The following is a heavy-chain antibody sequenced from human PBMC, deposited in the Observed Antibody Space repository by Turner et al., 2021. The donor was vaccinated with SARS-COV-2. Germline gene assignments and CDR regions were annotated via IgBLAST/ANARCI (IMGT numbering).Heavy chain of an antibody. Sequence: QVQLVQSGAEVKTPGASVKVSCKASGYTFTGYYMHWVRQAPGQGLEWMGWINPNSGGRNYAQKLQGRVTMTRDTSISTAYMELSRLRSDDTAVYYCARDQDDFWSGYYGYWGQGTLVTVSS. CDR3: ARDQDDFWSGYYGY. V-gene: IGHV1-2*02. CDR2: INPNSGGR. D-gene: IGHD3-3*01. J-gene: IGHJ4*02. CDR1: GYTFTGYY.